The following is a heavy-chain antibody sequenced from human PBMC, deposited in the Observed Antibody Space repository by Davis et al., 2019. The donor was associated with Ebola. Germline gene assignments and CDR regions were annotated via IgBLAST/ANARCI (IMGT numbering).Heavy chain of an antibody. CDR2: INHRGST. CDR1: GESFNAYY. J-gene: IGHJ4*02. D-gene: IGHD1-26*01. Sequence: PSETLSLTCAVYGESFNAYYWTWIRQPPGTGLEWIGEINHRGSTNYNPSLKSRVTISVDTSKNQISLKLNSVTAADTAVYYCARWEATHHFFDYWGQGSQVTVSS. CDR3: ARWEATHHFFDY. V-gene: IGHV4-34*01.